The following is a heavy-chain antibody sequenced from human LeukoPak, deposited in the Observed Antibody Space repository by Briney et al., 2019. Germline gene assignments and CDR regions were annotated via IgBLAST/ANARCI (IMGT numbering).Heavy chain of an antibody. J-gene: IGHJ4*02. CDR3: AKDSVVPGLADY. V-gene: IGHV3-23*01. CDR1: GLSFSSYA. D-gene: IGHD4-23*01. CDR2: ISDSGGST. Sequence: GGSLRLSCAASGLSFSSYAMTWVRQAPGKGLEWVSAISDSGGSTFYADSLRGRFTISRDNSKNTLYLQMNSLRAEDTAVYYCAKDSVVPGLADYWGQGTLVTVSS.